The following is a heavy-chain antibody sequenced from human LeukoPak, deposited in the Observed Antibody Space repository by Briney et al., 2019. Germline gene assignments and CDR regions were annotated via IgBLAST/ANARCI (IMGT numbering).Heavy chain of an antibody. CDR3: TRGDLEMATIGYNWFDP. V-gene: IGHV1-69*13. CDR2: IIPIFGTA. J-gene: IGHJ5*02. CDR1: GGTFSRYA. D-gene: IGHD5-24*01. Sequence: SVKVSCKASGGTFSRYAISWVRQAPGQGLEWMGGIIPIFGTANYAQKFQGRVTITADESTSTAYMELSSLRSEDTAVYYCTRGDLEMATIGYNWFDPWGQGTLVTVPS.